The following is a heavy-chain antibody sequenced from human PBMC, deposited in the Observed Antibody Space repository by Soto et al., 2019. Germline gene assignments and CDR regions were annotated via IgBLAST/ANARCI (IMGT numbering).Heavy chain of an antibody. V-gene: IGHV4-59*04. CDR1: GGSISSYY. J-gene: IGHJ5*02. CDR3: AREYYDILTGYYGGSWFDP. CDR2: IYYSGST. D-gene: IGHD3-9*01. Sequence: SETLSLTCTVSGGSISSYYWSWIRQPPGKGLEWIGYIYYSGSTYYNPSLKSRVTISVDTSKNQFSLKLSSVTAADTAVYYCAREYYDILTGYYGGSWFDPWGQGTLVTVSS.